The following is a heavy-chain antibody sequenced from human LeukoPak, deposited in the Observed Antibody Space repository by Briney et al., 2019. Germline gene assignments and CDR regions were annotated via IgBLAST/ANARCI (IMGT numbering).Heavy chain of an antibody. CDR3: TKLAVASPDY. CDR1: GFTFSDYY. V-gene: IGHV3-11*01. D-gene: IGHD6-19*01. Sequence: PGGSLRLSRAASGFTFSDYYMSWIRQAPGKGLEWVSYISSSGSTIYYADSVKGRFTISRDNSKNTLYLQMNILRAEDTAVYYCTKLAVASPDYWGQGALVTVSS. J-gene: IGHJ4*02. CDR2: ISSSGSTI.